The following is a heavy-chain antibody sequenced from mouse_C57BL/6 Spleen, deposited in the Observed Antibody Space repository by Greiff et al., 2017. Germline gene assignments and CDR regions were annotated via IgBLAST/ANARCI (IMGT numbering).Heavy chain of an antibody. CDR2: ISSGGDYI. Sequence: EVKVEESGEGLVKPGGSLKLSCAASGFTFSSYAMSWVRQTPEKRLEWVAYISSGGDYIYYADTVKGRFTISRDNARNTLYLQMSSLKSEDTAMYYCTRGGDYEDYAMDYWGQGTSVTVSS. D-gene: IGHD1-1*01. J-gene: IGHJ4*01. CDR1: GFTFSSYA. CDR3: TRGGDYEDYAMDY. V-gene: IGHV5-9-1*02.